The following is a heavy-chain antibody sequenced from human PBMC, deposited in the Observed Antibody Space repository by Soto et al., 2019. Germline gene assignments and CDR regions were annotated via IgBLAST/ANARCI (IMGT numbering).Heavy chain of an antibody. Sequence: ASVKVSCKASGYTFTNYGITWVRQAPGQGLEWMGWINADYGNTNYEQKFQGRVTMTTDTSTNTAYMELRSLRSDDTAVYYCARKSLSNFNWFDPWGQGTLVTVYS. CDR3: ARKSLSNFNWFDP. D-gene: IGHD4-4*01. V-gene: IGHV1-18*04. J-gene: IGHJ5*02. CDR1: GYTFTNYG. CDR2: INADYGNT.